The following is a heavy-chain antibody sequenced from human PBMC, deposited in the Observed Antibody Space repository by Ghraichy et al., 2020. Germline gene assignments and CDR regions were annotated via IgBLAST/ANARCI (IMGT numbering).Heavy chain of an antibody. V-gene: IGHV3-23*01. J-gene: IGHJ4*02. D-gene: IGHD6-13*01. CDR2: ISASGGNI. CDR1: GFTFSSYA. Sequence: GGSLRLSCAASGFTFSSYAMNWVRQAPGMGLEWVSTISASGGNIYYADSVKGRITISRDNSKNTLDLQMNSLRAEDTAVYYCAKRFSSWYYFDYWGQGTLVTVSS. CDR3: AKRFSSWYYFDY.